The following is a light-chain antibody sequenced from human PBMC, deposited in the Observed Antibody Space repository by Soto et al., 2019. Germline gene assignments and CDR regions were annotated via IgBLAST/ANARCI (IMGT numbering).Light chain of an antibody. V-gene: IGLV2-23*01. CDR2: EGT. Sequence: QSALTQPASVSGSPGQSITISRTGTGTDVGSHKLVSWYQQHPGKAPKLMVYEGTKRPSGVSDRFSGSKSYNTASLTISGLQAEDEGDYFCCSSSRSSPFYVFGTETKVTVL. J-gene: IGLJ1*01. CDR3: CSSSRSSPFYV. CDR1: GTDVGSHKL.